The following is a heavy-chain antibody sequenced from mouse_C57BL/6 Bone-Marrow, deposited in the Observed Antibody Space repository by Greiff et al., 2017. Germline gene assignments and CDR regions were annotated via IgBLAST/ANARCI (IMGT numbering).Heavy chain of an antibody. J-gene: IGHJ1*03. CDR2: IYPRSGNT. CDR1: GYTFTSYG. Sequence: QVQLQQSGAELARPGASVKLSCKASGYTFTSYGISWVKQRTGQGLEWIGEIYPRSGNTYYTEKFKGKAKLTADKSSSTAYMELRSLTSEDSAVYFGALYDGSSFYWYFDVWGTGTTVTVSS. D-gene: IGHD1-1*01. V-gene: IGHV1-81*01. CDR3: ALYDGSSFYWYFDV.